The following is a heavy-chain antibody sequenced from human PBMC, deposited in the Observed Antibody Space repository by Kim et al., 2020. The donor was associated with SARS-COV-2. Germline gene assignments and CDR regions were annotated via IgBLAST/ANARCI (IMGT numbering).Heavy chain of an antibody. D-gene: IGHD4-17*01. J-gene: IGHJ4*02. CDR3: ARDRGPTVQADY. Sequence: KHAQEHQGRATMTTDTSTSTAYMELRSMRSDDTAVYYCARDRGPTVQADYWGQGTLVTVSS. V-gene: IGHV1-18*01.